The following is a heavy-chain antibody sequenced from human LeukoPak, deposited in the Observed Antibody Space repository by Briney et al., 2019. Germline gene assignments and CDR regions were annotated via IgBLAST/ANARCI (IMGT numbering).Heavy chain of an antibody. CDR1: GFTFNSCV. CDR2: ISGSGSST. V-gene: IGHV3-23*01. D-gene: IGHD4/OR15-4a*01. CDR3: PQGFSFDDGFFDY. J-gene: IGHJ4*02. Sequence: PGGSLRLPSSAWGFTFNSCVMGWLRQAPGKGLEWVSAISGSGSSTYYADSVKGRFTISRDNSKNTLYLQMNSLRAEDTAVYYGPQGFSFDDGFFDYWGQGTLLTVSS.